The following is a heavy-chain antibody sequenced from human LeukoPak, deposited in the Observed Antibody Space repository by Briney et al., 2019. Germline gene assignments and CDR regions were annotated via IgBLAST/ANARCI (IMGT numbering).Heavy chain of an antibody. CDR1: EFSVGSNY. CDR3: ARDGYKRDAFDI. D-gene: IGHD5-24*01. V-gene: IGHV3-53*01. Sequence: GGSLRLSCAASEFSVGSNYMTWVRQAPGKGLEWVSVIYSGGSTYYADSVKGRFTISRDNSKNTLYLQMNSLRAEDTAVYYCARDGYKRDAFDIWGQGTMVTVSS. J-gene: IGHJ3*02. CDR2: IYSGGST.